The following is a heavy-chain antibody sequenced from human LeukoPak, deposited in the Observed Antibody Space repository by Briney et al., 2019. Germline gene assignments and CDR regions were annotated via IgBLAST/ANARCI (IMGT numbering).Heavy chain of an antibody. CDR1: GFTFSNAY. CDR3: ITPLPYSAQ. V-gene: IGHV3-15*07. CDR2: IKPKTDGETT. J-gene: IGHJ4*02. Sequence: GGSLRLSCAASGFTFSNAYMNWVRQAPGKGLEWVGRIKPKTDGETTEYAAPVKDSFSISRYDSKSMMYPQMNSLKTDDTAVYYCITPLPYSAQGGQGTLVTVSS. D-gene: IGHD2-21*01.